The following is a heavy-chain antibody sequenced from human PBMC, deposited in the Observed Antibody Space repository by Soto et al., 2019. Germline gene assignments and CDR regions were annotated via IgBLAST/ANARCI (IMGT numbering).Heavy chain of an antibody. V-gene: IGHV1-69*12. CDR2: IIPIFGTA. CDR1: GGTFSSYA. D-gene: IGHD2-2*01. Sequence: QVQLVQSGAEVKKPGSSVKVSCKASGGTFSSYAISWVRQAPGQGLEWMGGIIPIFGTANYAQKFQGRVTMTAAXXKXTXAMEMSSLRSEATAVDYCAIDRGYCISTSCYHWSDPTGQGTLVTVSS. CDR3: AIDRGYCISTSCYHWSDP. J-gene: IGHJ5*02.